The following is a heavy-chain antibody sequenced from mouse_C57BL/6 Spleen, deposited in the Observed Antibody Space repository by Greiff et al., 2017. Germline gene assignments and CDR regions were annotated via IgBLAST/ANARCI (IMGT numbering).Heavy chain of an antibody. CDR3: ARAGGYGDYYAMDY. V-gene: IGHV5-16*01. J-gene: IGHJ4*01. Sequence: EVNLVESEGGLVQPGSSMKLSCTASGFTFSDYYMAWVRQVPEKGLEWVANINYDGSSTYYLDSLKSRFIISRDNAKNILYLQMSSLKSEDTATYYCARAGGYGDYYAMDYWGQGTSVTVSS. D-gene: IGHD2-2*01. CDR1: GFTFSDYY. CDR2: INYDGSST.